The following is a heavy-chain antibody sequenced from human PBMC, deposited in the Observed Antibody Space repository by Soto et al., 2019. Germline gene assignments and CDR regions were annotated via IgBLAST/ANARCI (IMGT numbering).Heavy chain of an antibody. D-gene: IGHD3-16*01. Sequence: QVQLVQSGAEVKKPGSSVKVSCKASGGTSNRYAFSWVRQAPGQGLEWMGGSIPIFGTANYAQKFQGRATITADESTSTGYMELSRLRSDDTATYYCATGRGIGGFDSWGQGTQVIVSS. CDR3: ATGRGIGGFDS. V-gene: IGHV1-69*01. CDR2: SIPIFGTA. CDR1: GGTSNRYA. J-gene: IGHJ4*02.